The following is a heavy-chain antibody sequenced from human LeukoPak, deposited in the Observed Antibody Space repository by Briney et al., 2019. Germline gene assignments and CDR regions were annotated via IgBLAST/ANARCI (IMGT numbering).Heavy chain of an antibody. Sequence: PSETLSLTCAVYGGSFSTYYWSWISQPPGKGLEWIGEINHSGSTNYNPSLKSRVTISVDTSKNQFSLKLSSVTAADTAVYYCARGVAGNDGSDIWGQGTMVTVSS. CDR2: INHSGST. CDR1: GGSFSTYY. D-gene: IGHD2-21*01. CDR3: ARGVAGNDGSDI. V-gene: IGHV4-34*01. J-gene: IGHJ3*02.